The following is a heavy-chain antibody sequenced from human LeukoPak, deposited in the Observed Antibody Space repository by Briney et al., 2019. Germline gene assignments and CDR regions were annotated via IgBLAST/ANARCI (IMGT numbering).Heavy chain of an antibody. J-gene: IGHJ6*03. CDR3: AKSLEGLVYYYFYMDV. Sequence: PGGSLRLSCEASGFIFSNYGMHWVRQAPGKGLEWVAFIWFDGSNKYYADSVKGRFTISGDNSKNTLYLQMNSLRGEDTAVYYCAKSLEGLVYYYFYMDVWGKGTTVTVSS. D-gene: IGHD3-3*01. V-gene: IGHV3-30*02. CDR2: IWFDGSNK. CDR1: GFIFSNYG.